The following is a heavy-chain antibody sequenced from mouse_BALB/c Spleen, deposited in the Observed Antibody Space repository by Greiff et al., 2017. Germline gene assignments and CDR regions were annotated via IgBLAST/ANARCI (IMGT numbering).Heavy chain of an antibody. V-gene: IGHV1-14*01. CDR1: GYTFTSYV. Sequence: VQLQQSGPELVKPGASVKMSCKASGYTFTSYVMHWVKQKPGQGLEWIGYINPYNDGTKYNEKFKGKATLTSDKSSSTAYMELSSLTSEDSAVYYCARKGYDGYYSFAYWGQGTLVTVSA. CDR3: ARKGYDGYYSFAY. J-gene: IGHJ3*01. CDR2: INPYNDGT. D-gene: IGHD2-3*01.